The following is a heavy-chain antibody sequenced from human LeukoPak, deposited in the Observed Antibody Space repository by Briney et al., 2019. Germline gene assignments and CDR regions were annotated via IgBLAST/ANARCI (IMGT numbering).Heavy chain of an antibody. D-gene: IGHD3-16*02. Sequence: GRSHRLLCASSRYIFRSYDMHCVRGARSRGLEEGAVISYDGDNKYYADSVNGRFSISRDNSKITLSLQMDSLRAEDTAVYYCAKDIRVWGSYRYPRLDYWGQGTLVTVSA. V-gene: IGHV3-30*18. CDR2: ISYDGDNK. J-gene: IGHJ4*02. CDR1: RYIFRSYD. CDR3: AKDIRVWGSYRYPRLDY.